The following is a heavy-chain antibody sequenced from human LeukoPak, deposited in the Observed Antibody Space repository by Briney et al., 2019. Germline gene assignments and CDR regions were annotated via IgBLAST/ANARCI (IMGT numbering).Heavy chain of an antibody. CDR3: ANDIHDSSGYSHAFDI. Sequence: GRSLRLSCAASGFTFDDYAMHWVRQAPGKGLEWVSGISWNSGSIVYADSVKGRFTISRDNAKNSLYLQMNSLRAEDTALYYCANDIHDSSGYSHAFDIWGQGTTVTVSS. D-gene: IGHD3-22*01. CDR2: ISWNSGSI. CDR1: GFTFDDYA. V-gene: IGHV3-9*01. J-gene: IGHJ3*02.